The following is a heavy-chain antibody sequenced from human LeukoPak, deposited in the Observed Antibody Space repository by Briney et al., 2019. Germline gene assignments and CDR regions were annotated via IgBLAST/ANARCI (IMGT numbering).Heavy chain of an antibody. CDR2: INPNSGGT. CDR3: ARDWAATTFYLYFDY. J-gene: IGHJ4*02. Sequence: GASVKVSCKASGYTFTGYYMHWVRQAPGQGLEWMGWINPNSGGTNYAQKFQGRVTMTRDTSISTAYMELSRLRSDDTAVYYCARDWAATTFYLYFDYWGQGTLVTVSS. V-gene: IGHV1-2*02. CDR1: GYTFTGYY. D-gene: IGHD5-12*01.